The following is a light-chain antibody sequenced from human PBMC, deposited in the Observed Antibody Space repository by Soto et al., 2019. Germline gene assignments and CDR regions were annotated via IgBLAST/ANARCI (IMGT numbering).Light chain of an antibody. V-gene: IGKV3-15*01. CDR1: QSVSSN. CDR3: QQYSTWPPIT. J-gene: IGKJ5*01. CDR2: AAS. Sequence: EIVMTQSPATLSVSPGERATLSCRANQSVSSNLAWYQQKPGQAPRLLIYAASTRATGIPARFSGSGSGTAFTLTINSLQSEDFAVYYCQQYSTWPPITFGQGTRLEIQ.